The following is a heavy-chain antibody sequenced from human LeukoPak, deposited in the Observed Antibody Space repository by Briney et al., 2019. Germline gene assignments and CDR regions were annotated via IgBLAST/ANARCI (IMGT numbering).Heavy chain of an antibody. CDR2: ISGSGGST. CDR1: GFTFSTYW. CDR3: ARDPYSGSYGDYYYYYMDV. Sequence: PGGSLRLSCAASGFTFSTYWMHRVRQAPGKGLEWVSAISGSGGSTYYADSVKGRFTISRDNAKSSLYLQMNSLRAEDTAVYYCARDPYSGSYGDYYYYYMDVWGKGTTVTISS. V-gene: IGHV3-21*01. D-gene: IGHD1-26*01. J-gene: IGHJ6*03.